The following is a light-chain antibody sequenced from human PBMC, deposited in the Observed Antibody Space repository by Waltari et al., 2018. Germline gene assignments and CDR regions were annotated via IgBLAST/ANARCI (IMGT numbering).Light chain of an antibody. J-gene: IGKJ2*01. CDR1: ESVSSGK. CDR3: QQYAGSVYT. Sequence: EIVLTQSPGTLSLSLGERATLACRASESVSSGKLAWYQQKFGQAPRLGIYGASSRATGIPDRFSGSGSGTDFTLTISRVAPVDFAVYYCQQYAGSVYTFGQGTKLEIK. CDR2: GAS. V-gene: IGKV3-20*01.